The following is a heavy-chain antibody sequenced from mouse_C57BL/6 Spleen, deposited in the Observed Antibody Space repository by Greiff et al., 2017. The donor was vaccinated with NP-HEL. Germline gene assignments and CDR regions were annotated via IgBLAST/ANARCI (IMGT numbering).Heavy chain of an antibody. Sequence: QVQLQQSGPELVKPGASVKISCKASGYAFSSSWMNWVKQRPGKGLEWIGRIYPGDGDTNYNGKFKGKATLTADKSSSTAYMQRSSLTSEDSAVYFCARDYGSSSVAYWGQGTLVTVAA. CDR2: IYPGDGDT. CDR3: ARDYGSSSVAY. CDR1: GYAFSSSW. J-gene: IGHJ3*01. V-gene: IGHV1-82*01. D-gene: IGHD1-1*01.